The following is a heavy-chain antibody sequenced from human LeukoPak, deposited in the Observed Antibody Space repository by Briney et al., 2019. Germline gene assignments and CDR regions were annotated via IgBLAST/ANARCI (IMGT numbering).Heavy chain of an antibody. J-gene: IGHJ5*02. V-gene: IGHV1-24*01. CDR3: ATETSGSYRRWFDP. D-gene: IGHD1-26*01. CDR2: FDPEDGET. Sequence: GASVKVSCKASGYTFTGYYMHWVRQAPGKGLEWMGGFDPEDGETIYAQKFQDRVTMTEDTSTDTAYMELSSLRSEDTAVYYCATETSGSYRRWFDPWGQGTLVTVSS. CDR1: GYTFTGYY.